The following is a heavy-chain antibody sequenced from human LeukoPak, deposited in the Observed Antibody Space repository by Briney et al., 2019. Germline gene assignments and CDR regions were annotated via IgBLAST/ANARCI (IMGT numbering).Heavy chain of an antibody. Sequence: GGPLRLSCAPSGFPFSSYGMHWARQAPGRGREGGAVISYDGSNKYYADSVKGRFTISRDNSKNTLYLQMNSLRAEDTAVYYCASPKSPYSSSSYFDYWGQGTLVTVSS. V-gene: IGHV3-30*03. CDR2: ISYDGSNK. CDR3: ASPKSPYSSSSYFDY. CDR1: GFPFSSYG. J-gene: IGHJ4*02. D-gene: IGHD6-6*01.